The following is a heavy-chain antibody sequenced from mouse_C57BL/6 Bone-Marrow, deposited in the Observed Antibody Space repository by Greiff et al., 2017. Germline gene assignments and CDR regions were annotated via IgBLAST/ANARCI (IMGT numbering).Heavy chain of an antibody. Sequence: EVQLVESGAELVRPGASVKLSCTASGFNIKDDYMHWVKQRPEQGLEWIGWIDPENGDTEYASKFQGKATITADKSSSTAYMQLSSLTSEDSAVYYCARHYDYDGYFDVWGTGTTVTVSS. CDR1: GFNIKDDY. CDR3: ARHYDYDGYFDV. D-gene: IGHD2-4*01. CDR2: IDPENGDT. V-gene: IGHV14-4*01. J-gene: IGHJ1*03.